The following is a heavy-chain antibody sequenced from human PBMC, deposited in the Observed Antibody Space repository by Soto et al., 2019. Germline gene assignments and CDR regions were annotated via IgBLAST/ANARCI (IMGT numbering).Heavy chain of an antibody. CDR3: ARGWGATADY. D-gene: IGHD5-12*01. Sequence: QVQLQQWGAGLLKPSETLSLTCAVYGGAFSGYYWSWIRQPPGKGLEWIGEINHSGSTNYNPSLKSPVTISVDTSKNQFSLKLSSVTAADTAVYYCARGWGATADYLGQGTLVTVSS. CDR1: GGAFSGYY. V-gene: IGHV4-34*01. J-gene: IGHJ4*02. CDR2: INHSGST.